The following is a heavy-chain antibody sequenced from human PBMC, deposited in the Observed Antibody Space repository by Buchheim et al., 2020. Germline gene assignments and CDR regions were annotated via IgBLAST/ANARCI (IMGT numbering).Heavy chain of an antibody. CDR1: GFTFSSYA. CDR3: AKDMDHRYGDLIY. CDR2: ISGSADST. V-gene: IGHV3-23*01. D-gene: IGHD4-17*01. Sequence: EVQLLESGGGSVQPGGSLRLSCAASGFTFSSYAMSWVRQAPGKGLEWVSGISGSADSTYYADSVKGRFPISRANSKNTLYLQMNRLRPEDTAVYYCAKDMDHRYGDLIYWGQGTL. J-gene: IGHJ4*02.